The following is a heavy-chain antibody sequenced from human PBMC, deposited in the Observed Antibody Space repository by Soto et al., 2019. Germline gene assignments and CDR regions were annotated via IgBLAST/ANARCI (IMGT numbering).Heavy chain of an antibody. CDR2: IIPIFGTA. Sequence: QVQLVQSGAEVQKPGSSVKVSCKASGGTFSSYAISWVRQAPGQGLEWMGGIIPIFGTANYAQKFQGRVTITADESTSTAYMELSSLRSEDTAVYYCSIGVVVPAAMDSYFDYWGQGTLVTVSS. CDR3: SIGVVVPAAMDSYFDY. J-gene: IGHJ4*02. V-gene: IGHV1-69*01. CDR1: GGTFSSYA. D-gene: IGHD2-2*01.